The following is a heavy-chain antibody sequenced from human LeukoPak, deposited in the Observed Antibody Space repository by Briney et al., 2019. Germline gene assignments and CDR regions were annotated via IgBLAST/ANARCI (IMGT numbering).Heavy chain of an antibody. CDR3: ARGLGATTSFDY. Sequence: ASVKVSCKASGYSFSNYYMHWVRQAPGQGLEWMGWINPNSGGTNYAQKFQGRVTMTRDTSISTAYMELSRLRSDDTAVYYCARGLGATTSFDYWGQGTLVTVSS. CDR2: INPNSGGT. V-gene: IGHV1-2*02. D-gene: IGHD1-26*01. CDR1: GYSFSNYY. J-gene: IGHJ4*02.